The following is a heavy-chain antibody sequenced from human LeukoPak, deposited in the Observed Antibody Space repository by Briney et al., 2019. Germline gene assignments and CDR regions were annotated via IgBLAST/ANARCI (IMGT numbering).Heavy chain of an antibody. V-gene: IGHV3-64*04. CDR2: IDTDGGGT. CDR3: ARDHAADIVATGEDY. CDR1: GLTLSTYA. J-gene: IGHJ4*02. D-gene: IGHD5-12*01. Sequence: GGSLRLSCSGSGLTLSTYAMHWVRQAPGKGLEYVPAIDTDGGGTYYADSVKGRFTISRDNSRNTLYLQMNSLRGEDTAVYYCARDHAADIVATGEDYWGQGTLVTVSS.